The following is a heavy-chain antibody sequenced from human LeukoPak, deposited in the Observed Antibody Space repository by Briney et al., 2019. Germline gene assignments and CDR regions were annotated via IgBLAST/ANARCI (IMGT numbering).Heavy chain of an antibody. CDR1: GFTFSSYA. D-gene: IGHD3-22*01. J-gene: IGHJ4*02. CDR3: ATPGDSSGYYLNYYFDY. V-gene: IGHV3-23*01. CDR2: ISGSGGST. Sequence: GGSLRLSCAASGFTFSSYAMSWVRQAPGKGLEWVSAISGSGGSTYYADSVKGRFTISRDNSKNTLYLQMNSLRAEDTAVYYCATPGDSSGYYLNYYFDYWGQGTLVTASS.